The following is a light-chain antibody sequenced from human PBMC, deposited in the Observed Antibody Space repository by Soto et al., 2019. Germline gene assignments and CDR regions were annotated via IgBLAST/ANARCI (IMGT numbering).Light chain of an antibody. V-gene: IGKV2-28*01. CDR2: LGS. J-gene: IGKJ2*01. CDR1: QSLLHTNGYNY. CDR3: MQALQTPYA. Sequence: DLVMTQSPLSLPVTPGEPASISCRSSQSLLHTNGYNYLDWYMQKPGQSPQLLIYLGSNRASGVPDRFSGSGSGTDFTLKISRVEAEDVGLFYCMQALQTPYAFGQGTKLELK.